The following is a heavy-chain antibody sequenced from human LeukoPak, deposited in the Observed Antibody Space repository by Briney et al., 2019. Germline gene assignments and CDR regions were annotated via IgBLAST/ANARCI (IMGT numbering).Heavy chain of an antibody. V-gene: IGHV1-69*06. D-gene: IGHD2-15*01. CDR3: AGGRPRGYCSGGSCYHNFDY. J-gene: IGHJ4*02. CDR1: GYTLTELS. Sequence: SVKVSCKVSGYTLTELSMHWVRQAPGQGLEWMGGIIPIFGTANYAQKFQGRVTITADKSTSTAYMEVSSLRSEDTAVYYCAGGRPRGYCSGGSCYHNFDYWGQGTLVTVSS. CDR2: IIPIFGTA.